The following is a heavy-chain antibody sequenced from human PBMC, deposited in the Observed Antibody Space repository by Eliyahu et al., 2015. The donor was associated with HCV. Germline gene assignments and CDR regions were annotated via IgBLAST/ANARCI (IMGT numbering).Heavy chain of an antibody. J-gene: IGHJ4*02. CDR2: IYYSGST. V-gene: IGHV4-39*01. CDR1: XXSISSSSYY. CDR3: ARLVAARPFDY. D-gene: IGHD6-6*01. Sequence: QLQLQESGPGLVKPSETLSLTCTVXXXSISSSSYYWGWIRXPPGKGLEWIGSIYYSGSTYYNPSLKSRVTISVDTSKNQFSLKLSSVTAADTAVYYCARLVAARPFDYWGQGTLVTVSS.